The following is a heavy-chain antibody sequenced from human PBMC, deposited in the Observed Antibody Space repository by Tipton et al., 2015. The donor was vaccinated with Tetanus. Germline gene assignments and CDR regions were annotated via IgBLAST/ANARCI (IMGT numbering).Heavy chain of an antibody. D-gene: IGHD3-22*01. CDR1: GGSISNYY. CDR2: IYVTGAI. J-gene: IGHJ3*02. Sequence: TLSLTCSVSGGSISNYYWNWIRQPAGKGLEWIGRIYVTGAINYSPALQSRVTMSVDTAKTQFSLRLSSGTAADAALYYCAREDVYYHDGSGFYAFDIWGRGTMVAVSS. CDR3: AREDVYYHDGSGFYAFDI. V-gene: IGHV4-4*07.